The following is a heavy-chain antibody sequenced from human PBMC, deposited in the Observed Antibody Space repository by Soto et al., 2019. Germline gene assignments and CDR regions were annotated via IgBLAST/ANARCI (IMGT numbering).Heavy chain of an antibody. D-gene: IGHD3-10*01. CDR2: IIPIFGTA. V-gene: IGHV1-69*01. CDR1: VCTFSSYA. J-gene: IGHJ4*02. Sequence: SVKVSGKASVCTFSSYAISWVRLAPGQGLEWMGGIIPIFGTANYAQKFQGRVTITADESTSTAYMELSSLRSEDTAVYYCARGPRGVINPFDYWGQGTLVTVSS. CDR3: ARGPRGVINPFDY.